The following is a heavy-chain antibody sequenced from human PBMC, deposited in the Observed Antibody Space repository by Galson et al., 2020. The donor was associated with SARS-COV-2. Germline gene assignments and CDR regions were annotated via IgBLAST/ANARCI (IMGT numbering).Heavy chain of an antibody. Sequence: SETLSLTCTVSGGSISSSNYYWGWVRQPPGEGLEWIGSIYYTESNYYNPSLTSRVTMSVDTSRNQFSLKLSTVTAADTAVYYCARQILTGYYSFYDFDFWGQGTLVTVSS. CDR3: ARQILTGYYSFYDFDF. CDR1: GGSISSSNYY. J-gene: IGHJ4*02. D-gene: IGHD3-9*01. V-gene: IGHV4-39*01. CDR2: IYYTESN.